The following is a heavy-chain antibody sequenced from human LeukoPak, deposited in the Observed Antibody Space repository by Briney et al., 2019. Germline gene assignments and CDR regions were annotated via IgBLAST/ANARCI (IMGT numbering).Heavy chain of an antibody. Sequence: SETLSLTCTVSGGSISSYYWSWIRQPPGKGLEWIGYIYCSGSTNYNPSLKSRVTISVDTSKNQFSLKLSSVTAADTAVYYCARSLEIGYLFDPWGQGTLVTVSS. V-gene: IGHV4-59*01. CDR3: ARSLEIGYLFDP. J-gene: IGHJ5*02. CDR2: IYCSGST. D-gene: IGHD1-1*01. CDR1: GGSISSYY.